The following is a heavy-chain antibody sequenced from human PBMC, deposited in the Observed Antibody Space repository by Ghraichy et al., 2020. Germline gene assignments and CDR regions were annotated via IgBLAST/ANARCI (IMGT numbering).Heavy chain of an antibody. CDR3: ARDPRVSAAGGHYYYYDMGV. CDR2: IYHSGST. Sequence: SETLSLTCIVSGYSISSGNYWGWIRQPPGKGLEWIGSIYHSGSTYYNPSLKSRVTISVDTSKNQFSLELSSVTAADTAVYYCARDPRVSAAGGHYYYYDMGVWGQGTTVTVSS. CDR1: GYSISSGNY. J-gene: IGHJ6*02. V-gene: IGHV4-38-2*02. D-gene: IGHD6-13*01.